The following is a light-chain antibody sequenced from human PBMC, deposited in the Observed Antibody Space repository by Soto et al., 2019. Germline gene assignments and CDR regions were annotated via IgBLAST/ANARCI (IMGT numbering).Light chain of an antibody. Sequence: DIVLTQSPATLSLSPGERATLSCRASQSVNSHLAWYQQKRGQAPRPLIYDASNRATGIPARFNGSGSGTDFTLTISSLEPEDFAIYYCQQRNSWPRAFGQGTRLEI. CDR2: DAS. CDR1: QSVNSH. CDR3: QQRNSWPRA. V-gene: IGKV3-11*01. J-gene: IGKJ5*01.